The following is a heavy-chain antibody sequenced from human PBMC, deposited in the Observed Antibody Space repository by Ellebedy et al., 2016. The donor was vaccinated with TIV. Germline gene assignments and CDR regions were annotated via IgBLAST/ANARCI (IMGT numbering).Heavy chain of an antibody. V-gene: IGHV1-18*01. Sequence: ASVKVSCKASGYTFSNYGFTWVRQAPGQGLEWLGWISAYNGKANYAQKFQGRVTMTTDTPTSTVYMDLRSLRSDDTAVYYGARFLDSFGWPWDGMDVWGQGTAVTVSS. J-gene: IGHJ6*02. CDR1: GYTFSNYG. CDR2: ISAYNGKA. CDR3: ARFLDSFGWPWDGMDV. D-gene: IGHD6-19*01.